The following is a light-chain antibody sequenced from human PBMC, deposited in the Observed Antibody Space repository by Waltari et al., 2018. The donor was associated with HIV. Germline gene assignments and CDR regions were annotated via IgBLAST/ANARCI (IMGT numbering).Light chain of an antibody. Sequence: EIVLTQSPGTLSLSQGERATLSCRASQSVSSSYLAWYQQKPGQARRLLISGASSRSTGIPDRFSGSGSGTDYTLAIRRLEPEDLDVYYCPQYGSSPMYTFGQGTKLEIK. CDR1: QSVSSSY. J-gene: IGKJ2*01. V-gene: IGKV3-20*01. CDR3: PQYGSSPMYT. CDR2: GAS.